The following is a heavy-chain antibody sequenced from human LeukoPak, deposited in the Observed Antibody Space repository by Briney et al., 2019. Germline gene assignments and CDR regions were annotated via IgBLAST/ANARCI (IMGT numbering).Heavy chain of an antibody. CDR1: GFTFSSYW. Sequence: GGSLRLSCAASGFTFSSYWMSWVRQAPGKGLEWVANIKQDGSEKYYVDSVKGRFTISRDNAKNSLYLQMNSLRAEDTAVYYCARGVEYYDSSFDYWGQGTLVTVSS. CDR2: IKQDGSEK. D-gene: IGHD3-22*01. CDR3: ARGVEYYDSSFDY. V-gene: IGHV3-7*01. J-gene: IGHJ4*02.